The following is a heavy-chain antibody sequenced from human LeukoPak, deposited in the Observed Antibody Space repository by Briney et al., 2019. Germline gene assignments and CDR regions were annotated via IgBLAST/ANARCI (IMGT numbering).Heavy chain of an antibody. Sequence: PLETLSLTCAVYGGSFSGYYWSWIRQPPGKGLEWIGEINHSGSTNYNPSLKSRVTISVDTSKNQFSLKLSSVTAADTAVYYCARDPYGFDYWGQGTLVTVSS. J-gene: IGHJ4*02. CDR3: ARDPYGFDY. D-gene: IGHD3-10*01. CDR1: GGSFSGYY. CDR2: INHSGST. V-gene: IGHV4-34*01.